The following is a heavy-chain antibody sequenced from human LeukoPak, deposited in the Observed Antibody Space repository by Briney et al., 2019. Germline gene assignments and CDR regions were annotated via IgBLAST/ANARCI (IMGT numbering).Heavy chain of an antibody. Sequence: SETLSLTCAVYGGSFSGYYWSWIRQPPGKGLEWIGEINHSGSTNYNPSLKSRVTISVDTSKNQFSLKLSSVTATDTAVYYCARDSDAFDIWGQGTMVTVSS. CDR2: INHSGST. D-gene: IGHD2-15*01. CDR3: ARDSDAFDI. CDR1: GGSFSGYY. J-gene: IGHJ3*02. V-gene: IGHV4-34*01.